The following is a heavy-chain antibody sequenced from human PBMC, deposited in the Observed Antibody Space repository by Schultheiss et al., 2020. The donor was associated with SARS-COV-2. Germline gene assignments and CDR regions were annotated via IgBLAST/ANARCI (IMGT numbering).Heavy chain of an antibody. CDR1: GGSFRGYY. Sequence: SETLSLTCAVYGGSFRGYYWSWIRQPLGKGLEWIGEIHHSGSINYNPSLKSRVTISVDTSKNLFSLNLTSVTAGDSALYFCARGPAFILVEYAIRGNGLDVWGQGTTVTVSS. CDR2: IHHSGSI. V-gene: IGHV4-34*01. CDR3: ARGPAFILVEYAIRGNGLDV. J-gene: IGHJ6*02. D-gene: IGHD2-8*01.